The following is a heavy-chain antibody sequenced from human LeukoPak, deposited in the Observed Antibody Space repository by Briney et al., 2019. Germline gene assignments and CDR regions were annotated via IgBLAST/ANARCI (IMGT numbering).Heavy chain of an antibody. J-gene: IGHJ4*02. D-gene: IGHD3-10*01. Sequence: SETLSLTCSVTGGSISSYYWTWIRQPPGKGLEWIGYIYHRGSANYNPSLKSRVTISVDTSKNQFSLKLSSVTAADTAVYYCARLYYYGSGSYDYWGQGTLVTVSS. CDR1: GGSISSYY. V-gene: IGHV4-59*01. CDR3: ARLYYYGSGSYDY. CDR2: IYHRGSA.